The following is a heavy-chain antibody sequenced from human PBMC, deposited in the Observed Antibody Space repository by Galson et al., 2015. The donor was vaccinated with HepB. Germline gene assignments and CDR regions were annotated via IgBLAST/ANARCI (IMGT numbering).Heavy chain of an antibody. CDR2: IWYDGSNK. J-gene: IGHJ3*02. V-gene: IGHV3-33*01. CDR1: GFTFSSYG. Sequence: SLRLSCAASGFTFSSYGMHWVRQAPGEGLEWVAVIWYDGSNKYYADSVKGRFTISRDNSRNTLYLQMSSLRAEDTAVYYCARQILLWFGEPTPTAFDIWGQGTMVTVSS. CDR3: ARQILLWFGEPTPTAFDI. D-gene: IGHD3-10*01.